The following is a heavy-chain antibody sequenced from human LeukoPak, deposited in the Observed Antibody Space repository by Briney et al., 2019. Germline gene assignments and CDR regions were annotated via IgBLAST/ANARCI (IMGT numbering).Heavy chain of an antibody. CDR2: INAGNGNT. Sequence: VKVSCKASGYTFTTYAMHWVRQAPGHSLEWMGWINAGNGNTKYSQKFQGRVTITRDTSASTAYMELSSLRSEDTAVYYCARGGYDYFDSSGYYYFDYWGQGTLVTVSS. D-gene: IGHD3-22*01. V-gene: IGHV1-3*01. J-gene: IGHJ4*02. CDR3: ARGGYDYFDSSGYYYFDY. CDR1: GYTFTTYA.